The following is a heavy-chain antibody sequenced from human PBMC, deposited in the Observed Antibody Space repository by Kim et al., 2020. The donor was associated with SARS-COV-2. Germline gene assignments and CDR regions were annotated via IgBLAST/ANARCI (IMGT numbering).Heavy chain of an antibody. CDR3: ASFPGGAGNWFDP. D-gene: IGHD3-16*01. V-gene: IGHV4-59*01. Sequence: YNPSLKSRVTISVDTSKNQFSLKLSSVTAADTAVYYCASFPGGAGNWFDPWGQGTLVTVSS. J-gene: IGHJ5*02.